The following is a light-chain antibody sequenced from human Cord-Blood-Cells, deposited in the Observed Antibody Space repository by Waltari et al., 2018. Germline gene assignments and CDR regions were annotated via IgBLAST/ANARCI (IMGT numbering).Light chain of an antibody. V-gene: IGKV1-39*01. CDR3: QQSYSTS. Sequence: DIRLTQSPSSLSASVGDRVTITCRASQSISSYLNWYQQKPGKAPKLLIYAASRLQSGVPSRFSGSGSGTDFTLTISSLQPEDFATYYCQQSYSTSFGGGTKVEIK. J-gene: IGKJ4*01. CDR2: AAS. CDR1: QSISSY.